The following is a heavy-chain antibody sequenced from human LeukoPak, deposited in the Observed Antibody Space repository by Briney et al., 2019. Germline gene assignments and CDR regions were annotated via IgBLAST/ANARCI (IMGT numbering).Heavy chain of an antibody. CDR2: IYPRDGST. J-gene: IGHJ4*02. Sequence: GASVKVSCKASGYTFTNYDINWVRQAPGQGLEWMGMIYPRDGSTSYAQKFQGRVTVTRDTSTSTVHMELSGLRSEDTAVYYCARDQEAFDYWGQGTLVTVSS. V-gene: IGHV1-46*01. CDR1: GYTFTNYD. CDR3: ARDQEAFDY.